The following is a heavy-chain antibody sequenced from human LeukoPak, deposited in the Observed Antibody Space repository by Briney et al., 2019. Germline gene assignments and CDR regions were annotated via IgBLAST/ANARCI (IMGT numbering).Heavy chain of an antibody. J-gene: IGHJ4*02. CDR2: IYYSGST. Sequence: SETLSLTCTVSGGSISSSSYYWGWIRQPPGKGLEWIGSIYYSGSTYYNPSLKSRVTISVDTSKNQFSLKLSSVTAADTAVYYCARLPWDGSGYYDSSGYYSSPYYFDYWGQGTLVTVSS. CDR3: ARLPWDGSGYYDSSGYYSSPYYFDY. V-gene: IGHV4-39*07. CDR1: GGSISSSSYY. D-gene: IGHD3-22*01.